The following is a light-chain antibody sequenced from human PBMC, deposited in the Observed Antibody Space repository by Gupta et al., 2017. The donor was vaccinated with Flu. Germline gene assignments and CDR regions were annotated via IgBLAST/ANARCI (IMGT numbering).Light chain of an antibody. J-gene: IGKJ4*01. CDR3: QQPGT. V-gene: IGKV3-11*01. CDR1: QSVSSY. CDR2: DAS. Sequence: EIVLTQSPATLSLSPGERATLSCRASQSVSSYLAWYQQKPGQAPRLLIYDASNRATGIPDRFSGSGSGTDFTRTISSLEPEDFAGYDGQQPGTFGGGTKVEIK.